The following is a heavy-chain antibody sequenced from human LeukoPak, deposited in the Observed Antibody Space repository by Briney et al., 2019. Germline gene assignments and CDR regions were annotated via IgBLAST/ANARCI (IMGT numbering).Heavy chain of an antibody. V-gene: IGHV4-59*08. CDR2: IHYSGST. CDR3: ARRAGSGWSINWFDP. D-gene: IGHD6-19*01. Sequence: SETLSLTCTVSGASISSYYWSWIRQPPGKGLEWIGKIHYSGSTNYNPSLKSRVTISVDTSKNQFSLKLCSVTAADTAVYYCARRAGSGWSINWFDPWGQGTLITVSS. CDR1: GASISSYY. J-gene: IGHJ5*02.